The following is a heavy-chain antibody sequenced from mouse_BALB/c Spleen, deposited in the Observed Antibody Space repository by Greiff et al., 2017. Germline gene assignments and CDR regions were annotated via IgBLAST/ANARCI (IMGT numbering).Heavy chain of an antibody. CDR2: IDPETGGT. CDR1: GYTFTDYE. CDR3: TRGRITWFAY. Sequence: QVQLQQSGAELVRPGASVTLSCKASGYTFTDYEMHWVKQTPVHGLEWIGAIDPETGGTAYNQKFKGKATLTADKSSSTAYMELRSLTSEDSAVYYCTRGRITWFAYWGQGTLVTVSA. J-gene: IGHJ3*01. V-gene: IGHV1-15*01. D-gene: IGHD2-4*01.